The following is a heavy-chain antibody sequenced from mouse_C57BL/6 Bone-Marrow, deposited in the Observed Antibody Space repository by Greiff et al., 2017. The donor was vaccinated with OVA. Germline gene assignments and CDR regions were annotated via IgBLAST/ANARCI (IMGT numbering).Heavy chain of an antibody. CDR3: ARQYYGSSDY. J-gene: IGHJ2*01. V-gene: IGHV5-6*01. D-gene: IGHD1-1*01. CDR1: GFTFSSYG. CDR2: ISSGGSYT. Sequence: VQLKESGGDLVKPGGSLKLSCAASGFTFSSYGMSWVRQTPDKRLEWVATISSGGSYTYYPDSVKGRFTISRDNAKNTLYRQMSSLKSEDTAMYYCARQYYGSSDYWGQGTTLTVSS.